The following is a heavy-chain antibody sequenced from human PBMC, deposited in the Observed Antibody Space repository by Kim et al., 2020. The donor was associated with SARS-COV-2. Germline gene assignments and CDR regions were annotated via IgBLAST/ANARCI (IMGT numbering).Heavy chain of an antibody. Sequence: GGSLRLSCAASGFTFSSYGMHWVRQAPGKGLEWVAVISYDGSNKYYADSVKGRFTISRNNSKNTLYLQMNSLRAEDTAVYYCAKLSYYDILTGYTAFVPWGQGTLVTVSS. CDR3: AKLSYYDILTGYTAFVP. V-gene: IGHV3-30*18. D-gene: IGHD3-9*01. CDR1: GFTFSSYG. CDR2: ISYDGSNK. J-gene: IGHJ5*02.